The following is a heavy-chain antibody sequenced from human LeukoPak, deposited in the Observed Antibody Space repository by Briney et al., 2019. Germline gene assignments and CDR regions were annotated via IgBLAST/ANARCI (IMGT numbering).Heavy chain of an antibody. CDR1: GFTFSDHY. CDR2: ISTSSSYI. CDR3: ARHSSGYYYFDY. V-gene: IGHV3-11*03. D-gene: IGHD3-22*01. Sequence: GGSLRLSCAASGFTFSDHYMRWIRQAPRTGLEWVSYISTSSSYIYYADSVKGRFTISRDNAKNSLYLQMNSLRAEDTAVYYCARHSSGYYYFDYWGQGTLVTVSS. J-gene: IGHJ4*02.